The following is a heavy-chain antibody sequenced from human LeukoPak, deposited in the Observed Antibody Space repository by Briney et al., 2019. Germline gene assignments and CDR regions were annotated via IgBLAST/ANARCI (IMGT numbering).Heavy chain of an antibody. Sequence: PSQTLSLTCTVSGGSISSGDYYWSWIRQPPGKGLQWIGYIYYSGSTYYNPSLKSRVTISVDTSKNQFSLKLSSVTAADTAVYYCARVDIVVVPAAIMGYYYYMDVWGKGTTVTVSS. CDR1: GGSISSGDYY. V-gene: IGHV4-30-4*08. D-gene: IGHD2-2*01. CDR2: IYYSGST. J-gene: IGHJ6*03. CDR3: ARVDIVVVPAAIMGYYYYMDV.